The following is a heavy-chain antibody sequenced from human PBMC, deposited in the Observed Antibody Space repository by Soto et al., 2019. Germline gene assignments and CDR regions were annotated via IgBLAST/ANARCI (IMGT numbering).Heavy chain of an antibody. J-gene: IGHJ4*02. Sequence: PSETLSLTCTVSGGSISSYYWSWIRQPPGKGLEWIGYIYYSGSTNYNPSLKSRVTISVDTSKNQFSLKLSSVTAADTVVYYCARAGITMVRGVFDYWGQGTLVTVSS. V-gene: IGHV4-59*01. D-gene: IGHD3-10*01. CDR2: IYYSGST. CDR1: GGSISSYY. CDR3: ARAGITMVRGVFDY.